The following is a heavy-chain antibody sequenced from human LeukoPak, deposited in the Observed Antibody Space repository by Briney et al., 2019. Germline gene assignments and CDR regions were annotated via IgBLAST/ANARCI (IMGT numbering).Heavy chain of an antibody. CDR3: ERRVYSSSSFDY. CDR1: GSTFRSYS. CDR2: ISSSSSYI. V-gene: IGHV3-21*01. J-gene: IGHJ4*02. D-gene: IGHD6-13*01. Sequence: KSGASLRLSWAAPGSTFRSYSMNWVRQAPGKGLEWVSSISSSSSYIYYPDTVKGRFSISRDNAKNLFYIQMNSLAADKATMYYCERRVYSSSSFDYWGQGTLVTVSS.